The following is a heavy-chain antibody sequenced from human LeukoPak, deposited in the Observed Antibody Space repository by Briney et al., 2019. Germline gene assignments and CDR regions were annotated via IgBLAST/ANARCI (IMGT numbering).Heavy chain of an antibody. D-gene: IGHD6-19*01. Sequence: SETLSLTCTVSGDYISSFHWSWIRQPAGKGLQWIGRIDPSGGIIYNPSLSSRVTMSRDTSKNQFSLKLSSVTAADTAVYYCARSPSWFGAVAGPYYFDYWGQGTLVTVSS. CDR3: ARSPSWFGAVAGPYYFDY. V-gene: IGHV4-4*07. CDR1: GDYISSFH. CDR2: IDPSGGI. J-gene: IGHJ4*02.